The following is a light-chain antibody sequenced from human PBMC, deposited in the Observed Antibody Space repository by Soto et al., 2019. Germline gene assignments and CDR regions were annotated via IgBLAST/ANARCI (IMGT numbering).Light chain of an antibody. V-gene: IGKV3-20*01. Sequence: DIVLTQSPGTLSLSPGERATLSCRASQSVSSSYLAWYQQKPGQAPRLLIYGASSRATGIPDRFSVSASGTDFTLTISRLEPEDFAVYYCQHYGTSALFGPGTKVDIK. CDR2: GAS. CDR1: QSVSSSY. CDR3: QHYGTSAL. J-gene: IGKJ3*01.